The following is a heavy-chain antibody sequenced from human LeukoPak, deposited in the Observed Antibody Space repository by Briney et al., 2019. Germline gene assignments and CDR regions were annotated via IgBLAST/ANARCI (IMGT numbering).Heavy chain of an antibody. CDR3: ARGVGYSYGLDY. D-gene: IGHD5-18*01. J-gene: IGHJ4*02. Sequence: KPSETLSLTCTVSGDSISSYYWSWVRQPPGTGLEWIGFVYDSGSTSYNPSLKSRVTISVDTSKNQFSLKLRSVTAADTAVYYCARGVGYSYGLDYWGQGTLVTVSS. V-gene: IGHV4-59*01. CDR2: VYDSGST. CDR1: GDSISSYY.